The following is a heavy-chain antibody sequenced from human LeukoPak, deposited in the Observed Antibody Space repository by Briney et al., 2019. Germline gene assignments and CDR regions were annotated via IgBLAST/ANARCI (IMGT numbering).Heavy chain of an antibody. CDR2: IYSGGGT. CDR3: ARGAGDDAFDI. J-gene: IGHJ3*02. Sequence: GGSLRLPCAAPGLTVSINYMTWVRQAPGKGLEWVSVIYSGGGTYYADSVKGRFTISRDNSKNTLYLQMNSLRAEDTAVYYCARGAGDDAFDIWGQGTMVTVSS. CDR1: GLTVSINY. D-gene: IGHD3-10*01. V-gene: IGHV3-66*01.